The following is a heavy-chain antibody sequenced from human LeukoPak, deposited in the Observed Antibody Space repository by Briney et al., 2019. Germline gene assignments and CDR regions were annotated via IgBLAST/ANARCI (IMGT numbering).Heavy chain of an antibody. CDR3: AKGDYSSSWYDQNFDY. D-gene: IGHD6-13*01. V-gene: IGHV3-9*01. CDR1: GFTFGDYA. J-gene: IGHJ4*02. Sequence: GGSLRLSCAASGFTFGDYAMHWVRQAPGKGLEWVSGISWSGGSVGYADSVKGRFTISRDSAKNSLYLQMNSLRAEDTAVYYCAKGDYSSSWYDQNFDYWGQGTLVTVSS. CDR2: ISWSGGSV.